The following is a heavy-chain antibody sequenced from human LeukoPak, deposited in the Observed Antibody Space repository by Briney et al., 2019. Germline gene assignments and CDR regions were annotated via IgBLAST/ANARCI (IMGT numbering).Heavy chain of an antibody. CDR1: GFTFNNYA. Sequence: GGSLRLSCAASGFTFNNYAMSWVRQAPGKWLEWVSAIGGNGGGTYYADSVKGRFTISRDNSKNTLYLQMNSLRAEDTAVYYCAKGAHYYGSGSHRRGHYFDYWGQGTLVTVSS. J-gene: IGHJ4*02. CDR3: AKGAHYYGSGSHRRGHYFDY. D-gene: IGHD3-10*01. V-gene: IGHV3-23*01. CDR2: IGGNGGGT.